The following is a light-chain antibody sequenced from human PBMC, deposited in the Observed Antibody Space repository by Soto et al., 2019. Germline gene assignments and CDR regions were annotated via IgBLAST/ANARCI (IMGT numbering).Light chain of an antibody. CDR2: EGS. CDR1: SSDMGTYNL. Sequence: QSALTQPASVSGSPGQSITICTGTSSDMGTYNLVSWYQQHPGEAPKLMIYEGSKRPSGVSNRFSGSKSGTTASLTISGLQAEDEADYHCCSYSSSSTFIFGGGTKLTVL. J-gene: IGLJ2*01. V-gene: IGLV2-23*03. CDR3: CSYSSSSTFI.